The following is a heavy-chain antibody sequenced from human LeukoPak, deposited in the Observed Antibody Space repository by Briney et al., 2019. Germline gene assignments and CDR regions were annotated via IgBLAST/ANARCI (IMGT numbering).Heavy chain of an antibody. J-gene: IGHJ4*02. CDR3: AKGGTEYYYDSSGYYTEAFDY. Sequence: PGGSLRLSCAASGFTFSSYAMSWVRQAPGKGLEWVSAISGSGGSTYYAYSVKGRFTISRDNSKNTLYLQMNSLKAEDTAVYYCAKGGTEYYYDSSGYYTEAFDYWGQGTLVTVSS. CDR1: GFTFSSYA. V-gene: IGHV3-23*01. CDR2: ISGSGGST. D-gene: IGHD3-22*01.